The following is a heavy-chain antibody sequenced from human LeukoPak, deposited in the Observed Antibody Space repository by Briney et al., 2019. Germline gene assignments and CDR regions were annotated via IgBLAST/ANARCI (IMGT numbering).Heavy chain of an antibody. CDR3: ARRSTVVTPGWFDP. V-gene: IGHV4-39*01. J-gene: IGHJ5*02. CDR1: GGSISSSSYY. D-gene: IGHD4-23*01. CDR2: IYYSGIT. Sequence: PSETLSLTCTVSGGSISSSSYYWGWIRQPPGKGLEWLGSIYYSGITYYNPSLKSRVTISVDTSKNQFSLKLSSVTAADTAVYYCARRSTVVTPGWFDPWGQGTLVTVSS.